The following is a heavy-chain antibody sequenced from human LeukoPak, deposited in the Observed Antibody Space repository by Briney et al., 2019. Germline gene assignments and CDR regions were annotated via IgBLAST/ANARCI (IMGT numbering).Heavy chain of an antibody. D-gene: IGHD5-12*01. CDR1: GFTFSDYY. CDR2: ISSSGSTI. J-gene: IGHJ4*02. Sequence: GGSLRLSCAASGFTFSDYYMSWIRQAPGKGLEWVSCISSSGSTIYYADSVKGRFTISRDNAKNSLYLQMNSLRAEDTAVYYCASVDIVAATADYWGQGTLVTVSS. V-gene: IGHV3-11*04. CDR3: ASVDIVAATADY.